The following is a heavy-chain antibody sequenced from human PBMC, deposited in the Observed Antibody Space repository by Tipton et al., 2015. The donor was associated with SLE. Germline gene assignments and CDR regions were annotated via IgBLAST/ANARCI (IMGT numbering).Heavy chain of an antibody. D-gene: IGHD6-6*01. Sequence: SCAASGYTFTGYYIHWVRQAPGQGLEWMGWINPNSGGTKFAQKFEDRVAMTRDTSISTVYMEVTRLRSDDTAVYYCARVIAAPPYGMDVWGQGATVTVSS. J-gene: IGHJ6*02. CDR2: INPNSGGT. V-gene: IGHV1-2*02. CDR1: GYTFTGYY. CDR3: ARVIAAPPYGMDV.